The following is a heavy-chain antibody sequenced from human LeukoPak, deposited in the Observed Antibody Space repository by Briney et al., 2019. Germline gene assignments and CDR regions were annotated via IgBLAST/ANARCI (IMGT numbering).Heavy chain of an antibody. V-gene: IGHV4-34*01. CDR3: AMAYSSSWYYFDY. J-gene: IGHJ4*02. CDR2: INHSGST. Sequence: SQSMSLRCAVYGGSLSGYYWGWIRQPPGNGLEWIGEINHSGSTNYNPSLKSRVTISVDTSKSQFSLRLSSVTAADTAVYYCAMAYSSSWYYFDYWGQGTLVTVSS. CDR1: GGSLSGYY. D-gene: IGHD6-13*01.